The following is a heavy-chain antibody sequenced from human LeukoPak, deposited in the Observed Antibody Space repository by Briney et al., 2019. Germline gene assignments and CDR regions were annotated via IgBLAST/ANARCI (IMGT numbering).Heavy chain of an antibody. J-gene: IGHJ3*02. D-gene: IGHD3-10*01. CDR1: GGSISSYY. CDR3: ARGAMVRGVGHDAFDI. Sequence: PSETLSLTCTVSGGSISSYYWSWIRQPAGKGLEWIGRIYTSGSTNYNPSLKSRVTMSVDTSKNQFSLTLSSVTAADTAVYYCARGAMVRGVGHDAFDIWGQGTMVTVSS. V-gene: IGHV4-4*07. CDR2: IYTSGST.